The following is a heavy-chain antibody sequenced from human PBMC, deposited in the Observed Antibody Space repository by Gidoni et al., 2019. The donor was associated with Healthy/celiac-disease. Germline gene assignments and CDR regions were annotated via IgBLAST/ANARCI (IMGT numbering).Heavy chain of an antibody. CDR2: INWNGGST. CDR1: GFTFDDYG. J-gene: IGHJ4*02. Sequence: EVQLVESGGGVVRPGGSLRLSCAASGFTFDDYGMGWVRQAPGKGLEWVSGINWNGGSTGYADSVKGRFTISRDNAKNSLYLQMNSLRAEDTALYHCASGGYCSGGSCYSADFVFDYWGQGTLVTVSS. D-gene: IGHD2-15*01. V-gene: IGHV3-20*01. CDR3: ASGGYCSGGSCYSADFVFDY.